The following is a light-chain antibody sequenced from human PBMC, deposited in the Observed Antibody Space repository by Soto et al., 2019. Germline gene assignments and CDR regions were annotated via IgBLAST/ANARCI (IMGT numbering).Light chain of an antibody. J-gene: IGKJ4*01. CDR3: LLFNTYPQA. CDR2: DAS. CDR1: QGIGSA. Sequence: AIQLTQSPSSLSASIGDRVTITCRARQGIGSAFAWYQQAPGKPPKLLIFDASTLENGVPSRFSGGGSGTDFTLTISSLQPEDFATYYCLLFNTYPQAFGGGTKVEIK. V-gene: IGKV1-13*02.